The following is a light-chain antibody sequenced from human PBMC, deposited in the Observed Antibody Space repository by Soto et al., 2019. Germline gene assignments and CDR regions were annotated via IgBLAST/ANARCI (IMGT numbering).Light chain of an antibody. CDR2: DAS. Sequence: EIVLPQSLGTLSLSPGARAPLSGRASQSVSSSYLAWYQQKPGQAPRLLIYDASSRATGIPARFSGSGSGTDFTLTIRSLEPEDLAVYYCQQRNIWPPVTVGKGTRLEIK. V-gene: IGKV3D-20*02. J-gene: IGKJ5*01. CDR1: QSVSSSY. CDR3: QQRNIWPPVT.